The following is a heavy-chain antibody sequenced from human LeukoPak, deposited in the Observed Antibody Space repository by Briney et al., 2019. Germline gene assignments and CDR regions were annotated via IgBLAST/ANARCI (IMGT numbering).Heavy chain of an antibody. CDR1: GFTFSSYA. J-gene: IGHJ5*02. Sequence: PGGSLRLSCAASGFTFSSYAMSWVRQAPGKGLEWVSAISGSGGSTYYADSVKGRFTISRDNSKNTLYLQMNSLRAEDTAVYYCAKDGGDALLTGTSWFDPWGQGTLVTVSS. V-gene: IGHV3-23*01. CDR2: ISGSGGST. CDR3: AKDGGDALLTGTSWFDP. D-gene: IGHD1/OR15-1a*01.